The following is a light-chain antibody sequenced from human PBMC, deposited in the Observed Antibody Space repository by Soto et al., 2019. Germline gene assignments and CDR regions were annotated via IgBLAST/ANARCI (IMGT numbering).Light chain of an antibody. J-gene: IGKJ1*01. CDR2: AAS. CDR3: QQSYNTPRT. CDR1: HSISTY. V-gene: IGKV1-39*01. Sequence: DVQMTQSPSSLSASVGDRVTITCRASHSISTYLNWYQQKPGKAPKLLIYAASSLQSWVPSRFNGSGSGTDFTLTISSLQPEDFATYYCQQSYNTPRTFGQGTKVEIK.